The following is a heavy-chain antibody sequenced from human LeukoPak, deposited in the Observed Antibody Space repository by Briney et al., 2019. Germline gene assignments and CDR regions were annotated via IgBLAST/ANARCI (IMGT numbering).Heavy chain of an antibody. J-gene: IGHJ6*02. CDR1: GFTFSSYG. Sequence: GGSLRLSCAASGFTFSSYGMHWVRQAPGKGLEWVAVISYDGSNKYYADSVKGRFTISRDNSKNTLYLQMNSLSAEDTAVYYCAKERLKSSSWYTWTYYYGMDVWGQGTTVTVSS. CDR2: ISYDGSNK. D-gene: IGHD6-13*01. CDR3: AKERLKSSSWYTWTYYYGMDV. V-gene: IGHV3-30*18.